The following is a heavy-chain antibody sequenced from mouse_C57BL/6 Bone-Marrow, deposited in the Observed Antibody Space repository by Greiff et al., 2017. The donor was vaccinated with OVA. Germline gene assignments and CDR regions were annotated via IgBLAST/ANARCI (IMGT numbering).Heavy chain of an antibody. Sequence: QVQLQHSGAELARPGASVKLSCKASGYTFTSYGISWVKQRTGQGLEWIGEIYPRSGNTYYNEKFKGKATLTADKSSSTAYMELRSLTSEDSAVYFCARLGAYYSIYASYFDYWGQGTTLTVSS. CDR2: IYPRSGNT. J-gene: IGHJ2*01. V-gene: IGHV1-81*01. CDR1: GYTFTSYG. CDR3: ARLGAYYSIYASYFDY. D-gene: IGHD2-5*01.